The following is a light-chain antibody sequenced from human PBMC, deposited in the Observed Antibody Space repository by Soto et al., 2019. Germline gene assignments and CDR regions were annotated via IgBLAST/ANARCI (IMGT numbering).Light chain of an antibody. Sequence: DIVMTQSPDSLAVSLGERATINCKSSQSVFYSSNNENYLAWYQHKPGQPPKLLIYWASTRESGVPDRFSGSGSGTDFTLTISSLQAEDVAVYYCQQYYSPPLTFGHGTEVEIK. CDR3: QQYYSPPLT. CDR2: WAS. J-gene: IGKJ1*01. CDR1: QSVFYSSNNENY. V-gene: IGKV4-1*01.